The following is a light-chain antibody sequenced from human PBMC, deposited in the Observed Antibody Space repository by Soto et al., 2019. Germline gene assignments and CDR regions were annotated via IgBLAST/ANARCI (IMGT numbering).Light chain of an antibody. CDR2: EVS. Sequence: QSVLTQPASISGSPGQSISISCTGTTSDVGDYNYVSWYQQHPGKAPKLMIYEVSYRPSGVSNRFSGSKSGNTASLTISGLRAEDEADYYCASCSSINTPCVVFGGGTKVTVL. CDR3: ASCSSINTPCVV. V-gene: IGLV2-14*01. J-gene: IGLJ2*01. CDR1: TSDVGDYNY.